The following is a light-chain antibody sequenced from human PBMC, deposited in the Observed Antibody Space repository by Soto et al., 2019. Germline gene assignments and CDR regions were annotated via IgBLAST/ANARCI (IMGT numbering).Light chain of an antibody. CDR2: EDT. CDR1: SSDVGNYNL. Sequence: QSALTQPASVSGSGGQSITISCTGTSSDVGNYNLVSWYLHHPGKAPKLLIYEDTKRPSGVSNRFSGSRSGNTASLTVSGLQAEDETDYYCCSYAGSSTYVFGTGTKLTVL. V-gene: IGLV2-23*01. J-gene: IGLJ1*01. CDR3: CSYAGSSTYV.